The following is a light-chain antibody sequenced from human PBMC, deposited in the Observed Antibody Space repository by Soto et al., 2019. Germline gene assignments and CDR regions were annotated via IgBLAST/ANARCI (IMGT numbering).Light chain of an antibody. CDR1: SSDVGGYNY. Sequence: QSALTQPASVSGSPGQSITISCTGTSSDVGGYNYVSWYQHHPGKAPKLMIYEVSNRPSGVSNRFSGSKSGSTASLTISGLQAEDEADYYCSSYTTSSPLVFGTGTKLTVL. CDR3: SSYTTSSPLV. CDR2: EVS. J-gene: IGLJ1*01. V-gene: IGLV2-14*01.